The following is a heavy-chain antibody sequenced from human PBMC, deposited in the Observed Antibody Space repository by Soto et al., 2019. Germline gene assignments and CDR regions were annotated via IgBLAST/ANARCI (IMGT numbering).Heavy chain of an antibody. CDR3: ARSPYSVSYLAYFDY. J-gene: IGHJ4*02. V-gene: IGHV3-30*03. CDR1: GFTCSSYG. CDR2: ISYDGSNK. Sequence: QVQLVESGGGVVQPGRSLRLSCAASGFTCSSYGMHWVRQAPGKGLEWVAVISYDGSNKYYADSVKGRFTISRDNSKNTLYLQMNSLRAADTAVYYCARSPYSVSYLAYFDYWGQGTLVTVSS. D-gene: IGHD1-26*01.